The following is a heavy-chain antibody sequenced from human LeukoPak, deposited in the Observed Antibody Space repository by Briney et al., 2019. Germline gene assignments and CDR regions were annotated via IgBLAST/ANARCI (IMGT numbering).Heavy chain of an antibody. CDR3: ANTGYSSGWYLLA. V-gene: IGHV3-30*04. D-gene: IGHD6-19*01. Sequence: SGGSLRLSCTASGFTFSAFAMHWVRQAPGKGLEWVTVISFDGKSKYYADSVKGRFTISRDNAKNSLYLQMNSLRAEDTAVYYCANTGYSSGWYLLAWGQGTLVTVSS. CDR1: GFTFSAFA. J-gene: IGHJ5*02. CDR2: ISFDGKSK.